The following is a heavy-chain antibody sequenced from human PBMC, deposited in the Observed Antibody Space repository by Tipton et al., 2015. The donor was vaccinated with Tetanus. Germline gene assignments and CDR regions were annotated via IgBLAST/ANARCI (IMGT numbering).Heavy chain of an antibody. J-gene: IGHJ6*02. CDR1: GFTFSDYY. CDR2: ISSSGSTI. CDR3: ARESRSAAAGGYYYYYGMDV. V-gene: IGHV3-11*01. D-gene: IGHD6-13*01. Sequence: SLRLSCAASGFTFSDYYMSWIRQAPGKGLEWVSYISSSGSTIYYADSVKGRFTISRDNAKNSLYLQMNSLRAEDTAAYYCARESRSAAAGGYYYYYGMDVWGQGTTVTVSS.